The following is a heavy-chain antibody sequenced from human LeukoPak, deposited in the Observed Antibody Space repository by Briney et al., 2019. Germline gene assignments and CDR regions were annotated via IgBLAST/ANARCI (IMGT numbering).Heavy chain of an antibody. V-gene: IGHV4-39*01. J-gene: IGHJ4*02. D-gene: IGHD1-1*01. CDR3: ARLTDYNYYFDY. CDR1: GGSISSSNYY. CDR2: IYYSGST. Sequence: SETLSLTCPVSGGSISSSNYYWGWIRQPPGKGLEWIGSIYYSGSTYYNPSLKSRVTISVDTSKNHFSLKLSSVTAADTAVYYCARLTDYNYYFDYWGQGTLVTVSS.